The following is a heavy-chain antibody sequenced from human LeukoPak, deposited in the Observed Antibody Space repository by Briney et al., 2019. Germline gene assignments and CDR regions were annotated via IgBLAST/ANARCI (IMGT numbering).Heavy chain of an antibody. D-gene: IGHD1-7*01. CDR1: GFSLSTSGVG. J-gene: IGHJ4*02. CDR2: LYWDDDK. CDR3: AHSKMGLLILYYFDY. V-gene: IGHV2-5*02. Sequence: SGPTLVKPTHTLTLTCTFSGFSLSTSGVGVGWIRQPPGRALEGLALLYWDDDKRYSPSLKSRLTITKDTSKNQVLLTMTNMDPVDTATYYCAHSKMGLLILYYFDYWGQGTLVTVSS.